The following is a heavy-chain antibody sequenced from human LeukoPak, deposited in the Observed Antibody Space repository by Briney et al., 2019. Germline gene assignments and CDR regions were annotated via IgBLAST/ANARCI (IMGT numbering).Heavy chain of an antibody. V-gene: IGHV3-7*01. Sequence: PGGSLRLSCAGSGFIFKKSWMTWVRQAPGKGLEWVANINHDGKEKYYADSVRGRFTISRDNAKNSIYLQMNSLRAEDTALYYCGKDQSPALYSSGWYIADYWGQGTLLTVSS. CDR3: GKDQSPALYSSGWYIADY. D-gene: IGHD6-19*01. J-gene: IGHJ4*02. CDR1: GFIFKKSW. CDR2: INHDGKEK.